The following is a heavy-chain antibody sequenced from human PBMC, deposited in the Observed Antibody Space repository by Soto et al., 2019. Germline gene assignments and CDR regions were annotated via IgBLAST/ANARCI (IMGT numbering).Heavy chain of an antibody. CDR2: VNVFSGVT. V-gene: IGHV1-18*04. D-gene: IGHD6-19*01. J-gene: IGHJ4*02. CDR1: GYTFSRYN. Sequence: ASVKVSCKASGYTFSRYNVHWVRQAPGQGPEWMGWVNVFSGVTKYAQKFQDRITVTTDTSTSTAYMELRSLTSDDTAVYYCARGRGGWHSWGDFWGQGTVVTVSS. CDR3: ARGRGGWHSWGDF.